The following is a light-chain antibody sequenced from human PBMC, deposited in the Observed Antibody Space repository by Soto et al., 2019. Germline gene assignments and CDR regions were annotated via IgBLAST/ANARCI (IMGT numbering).Light chain of an antibody. Sequence: QSVLTQPPSASGTPGQRVTISCSGSSSNIGSKTVNWYQQLPGTAPKLLSYSNNQQPSGVTDRFSGSKSGTAASLAISWLQSGDESDYYCAAWEDRLNGVVFGGGTKLTVL. CDR3: AAWEDRLNGVV. CDR2: SNN. CDR1: SSNIGSKT. V-gene: IGLV1-44*01. J-gene: IGLJ2*01.